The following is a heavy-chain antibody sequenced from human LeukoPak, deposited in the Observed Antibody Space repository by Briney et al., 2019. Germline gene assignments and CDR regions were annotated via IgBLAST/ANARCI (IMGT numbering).Heavy chain of an antibody. CDR1: ALTLSSYA. D-gene: IGHD2-15*01. CDR3: AKARGFCSGNNCYNPFDS. CDR2: IIGSDGST. V-gene: IGHV3-23*01. Sequence: GGSLSLSCPASALTLSSYAMSWDRQALGKGREWVSIIIGSDGSTYYADSVKVSSTVSRAYTKNTLYVQMNSLRAEDTAVYYCAKARGFCSGNNCYNPFDSWGQGTLVTVSS. J-gene: IGHJ5*01.